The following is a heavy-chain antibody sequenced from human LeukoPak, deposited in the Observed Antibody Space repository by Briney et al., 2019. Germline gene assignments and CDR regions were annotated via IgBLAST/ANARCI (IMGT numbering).Heavy chain of an antibody. Sequence: GGSLRLSCVASGFTFSSDCMHWVRQAPGKGLEWVAVISYDGSNKYYADSVKGRFTISRDNSKNTLYLQMNSLRAEDTAVYYCAKGYQERETTVAPFDYWGQGTLVTVSS. V-gene: IGHV3-30*18. CDR2: ISYDGSNK. CDR1: GFTFSSDC. CDR3: AKGYQERETTVAPFDY. D-gene: IGHD4-23*01. J-gene: IGHJ4*02.